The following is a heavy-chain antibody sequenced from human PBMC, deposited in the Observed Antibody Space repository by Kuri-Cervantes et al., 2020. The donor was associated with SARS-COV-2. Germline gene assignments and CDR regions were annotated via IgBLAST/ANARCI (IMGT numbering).Heavy chain of an antibody. J-gene: IGHJ4*02. Sequence: ESLKISCAVSGYSISSGYYWGWIRQPPGKGLEWIGSIYHSGSTYYNPSLKSRVTISVDTSKNQFSLKLSSVTAADTAVYYCARRLKDGPPDYWGQGTLVTVSS. CDR1: GYSISSGYY. CDR3: ARRLKDGPPDY. CDR2: IYHSGST. V-gene: IGHV4-38-2*01.